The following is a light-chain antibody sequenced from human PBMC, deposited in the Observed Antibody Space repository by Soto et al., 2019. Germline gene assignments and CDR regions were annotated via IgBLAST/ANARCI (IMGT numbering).Light chain of an antibody. CDR3: QQYNTWPPT. CDR2: GAS. J-gene: IGKJ5*01. Sequence: EIVMTQSPATLSVSPGERATLSCRASQSVSSNLAWYQQKPGQAPRLLVYGASTRATIIPARFSGSRSGTEFTLTRSSLQSEDFAVYYCQQYNTWPPTFGQGTRLEIK. V-gene: IGKV3-15*01. CDR1: QSVSSN.